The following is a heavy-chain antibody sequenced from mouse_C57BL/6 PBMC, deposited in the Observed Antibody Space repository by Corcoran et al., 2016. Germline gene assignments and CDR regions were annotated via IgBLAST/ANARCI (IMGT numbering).Heavy chain of an antibody. D-gene: IGHD2-4*01. V-gene: IGHV1-18*01. CDR3: ARRDYDYGWFAY. CDR2: INPKNGGT. J-gene: IGHJ3*01. Sequence: EVQLQQSGPEWVKPGASVRIPGKASGYTFTDHNMDWVKQSHGKSLEWIGDINPKNGGTIYNQKFKGKATLTVDKSSSTAYMELRSLTSEDTAVYYCARRDYDYGWFAYWGQGTLVTVSA. CDR1: GYTFTDHN.